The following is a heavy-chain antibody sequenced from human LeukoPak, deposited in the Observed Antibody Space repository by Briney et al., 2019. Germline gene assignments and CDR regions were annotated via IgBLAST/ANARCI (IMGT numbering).Heavy chain of an antibody. CDR3: ARGGFLEWLPLDY. V-gene: IGHV1-8*03. CDR2: MNPNSGNT. CDR1: GYTFTSYD. J-gene: IGHJ4*02. Sequence: ASLKVSSKASGYTFTSYDINWVRQATGHGLEWRGWMNPNSGNTGYAQKFQGRVTITRNTSISTAYMELSSLRSEDTAVYYCARGGFLEWLPLDYWGQGTLVTVSS. D-gene: IGHD3-3*01.